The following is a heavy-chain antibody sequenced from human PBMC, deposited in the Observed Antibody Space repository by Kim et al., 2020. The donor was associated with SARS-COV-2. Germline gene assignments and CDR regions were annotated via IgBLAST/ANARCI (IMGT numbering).Heavy chain of an antibody. CDR2: IDYSGSS. CDR1: GGSISSGGYY. Sequence: SETLSLTCSVSGGSISSGGYYWSWIRQHPGKGLEWIGFIDYSGSSYYNSALQNRVATSIDTSKKQFSLKLTSVTAADTAVYYCARDRYSTTPWDYSSGM. CDR3: ARDRYSTTPWDYSSGM. D-gene: IGHD2-2*01. J-gene: IGHJ6*01. V-gene: IGHV4-31*03.